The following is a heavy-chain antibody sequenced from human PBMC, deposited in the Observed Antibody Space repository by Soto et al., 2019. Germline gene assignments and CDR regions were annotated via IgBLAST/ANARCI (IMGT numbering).Heavy chain of an antibody. Sequence: QVQLQESGPELVKPSGTLSLTCAVSGGSLSENWWSWVRQAPGKGLEWVAEVYHSGTTYYNPFLRGRVTISLDKSASQISLTLYSVTAADTADYYCARHVSEPRTRDCDFWGPGTLVTVSS. CDR3: ARHVSEPRTRDCDF. CDR2: VYHSGTT. D-gene: IGHD3-10*01. V-gene: IGHV4-4*02. CDR1: GGSLSENW. J-gene: IGHJ4*02.